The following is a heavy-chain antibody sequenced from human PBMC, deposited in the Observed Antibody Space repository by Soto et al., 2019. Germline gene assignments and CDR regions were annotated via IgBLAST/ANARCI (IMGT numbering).Heavy chain of an antibody. CDR2: IYYSGGT. J-gene: IGHJ4*02. CDR3: ARDTGWGLGY. D-gene: IGHD6-19*01. V-gene: IGHV4-4*02. CDR1: GDSINSNYC. Sequence: QVQLQESGPGLVRPSGTLSLTCAVSGDSINSNYCWTWVRQPPGKGLEWIAEIYYSGGTSYNPSLKSRVTISMDKSKNQFSLNLTSVTAADTDIYYCARDTGWGLGYWGQGTLVTVSS.